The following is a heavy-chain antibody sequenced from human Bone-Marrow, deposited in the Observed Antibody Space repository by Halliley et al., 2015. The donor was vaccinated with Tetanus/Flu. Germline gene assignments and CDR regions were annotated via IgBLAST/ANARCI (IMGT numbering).Heavy chain of an antibody. J-gene: IGHJ6*02. V-gene: IGHV4-59*11. CDR2: IYYTGKT. Sequence: TLSLTCTVSGGSISGHYWSWIRQPPGKGLEWIGRIYYTGKTDYNPSLRSQVAISLDTSKNHVSLEMTSLTVADTAIYYCARVVGSGSFYYFYYSGMDVWGQGTAVTVAS. D-gene: IGHD3-10*01. CDR3: ARVVGSGSFYYFYYSGMDV. CDR1: GGSISGHY.